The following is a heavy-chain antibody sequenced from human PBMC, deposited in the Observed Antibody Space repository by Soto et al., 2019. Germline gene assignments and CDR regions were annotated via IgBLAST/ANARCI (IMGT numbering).Heavy chain of an antibody. J-gene: IGHJ4*02. V-gene: IGHV3-30*18. CDR3: ANGIAH. Sequence: GGSLRLSCAASGFTFSSYGMHWVRQAPGKGLEWVAVISYDGSNKYYADSVKGRFTISRDNSKNTLYLQMNSLRAEDTAVYYCANGIAHWGQGTLVTVSS. CDR2: ISYDGSNK. CDR1: GFTFSSYG. D-gene: IGHD6-13*01.